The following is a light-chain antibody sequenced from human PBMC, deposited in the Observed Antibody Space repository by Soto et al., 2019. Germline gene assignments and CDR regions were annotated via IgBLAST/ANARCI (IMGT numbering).Light chain of an antibody. CDR2: GAS. V-gene: IGKV3-15*01. CDR3: QQYNNWPPIT. CDR1: QSVHIY. Sequence: EVVLTQSPATLSLSPGERATLSFSASQSVHIYLAWYQQKPGQAPSLLIYGASTRATGIPARFSGSGSGTEFTLTIISLQSEDFAVYYCQQYNNWPPITFGQGTKVDIK. J-gene: IGKJ1*01.